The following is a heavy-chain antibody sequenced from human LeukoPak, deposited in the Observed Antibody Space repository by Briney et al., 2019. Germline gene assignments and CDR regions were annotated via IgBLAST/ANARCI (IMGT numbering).Heavy chain of an antibody. D-gene: IGHD2-15*01. Sequence: SVKVSCKASGGTFSSYAISWVRQAPGQGLEWMGGIIPIFGTANYAQKFQGRVTITADKSTSTAYMELSSLRSEDTAVYYCARDRGGGSCYYYWGQGTLVTVSS. CDR1: GGTFSSYA. CDR2: IIPIFGTA. V-gene: IGHV1-69*06. J-gene: IGHJ4*02. CDR3: ARDRGGGSCYYY.